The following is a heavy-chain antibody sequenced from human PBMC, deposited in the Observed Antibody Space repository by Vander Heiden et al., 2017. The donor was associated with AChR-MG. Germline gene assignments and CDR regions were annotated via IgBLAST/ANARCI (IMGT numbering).Heavy chain of an antibody. Sequence: QVQLVQSGAEVKKPGSSVKVSCKASGRTFSSYAISWVRQAPGQGLEWMGGIIPIFGTANYAQKFQGRVTITADESTSTAYMELSSLRSEDTAVYYCASQTRITMVRGVISGWFDPWGQGTLVTVSS. V-gene: IGHV1-69*01. CDR3: ASQTRITMVRGVISGWFDP. CDR1: GRTFSSYA. D-gene: IGHD3-10*01. J-gene: IGHJ5*02. CDR2: IIPIFGTA.